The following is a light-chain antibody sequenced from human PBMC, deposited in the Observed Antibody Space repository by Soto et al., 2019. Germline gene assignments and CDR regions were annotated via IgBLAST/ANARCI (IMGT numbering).Light chain of an antibody. CDR1: QSVSNSY. V-gene: IGKV3-20*01. J-gene: IGKJ2*01. CDR3: QHYGSSPYT. CDR2: GAS. Sequence: EIVLTQSPGTLSLSPGERATLSCRASQSVSNSYLAWYQQKPGQAPRLLIYGASSRATGIPARFSGSGSGTDFTLTINRLEPEDFAVYYCQHYGSSPYTFGQGTKLEIK.